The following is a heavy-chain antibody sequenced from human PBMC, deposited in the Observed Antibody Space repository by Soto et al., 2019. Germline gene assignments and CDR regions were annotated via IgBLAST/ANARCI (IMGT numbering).Heavy chain of an antibody. CDR3: ARTIFGVVIILEERDYYMDV. D-gene: IGHD3-3*01. CDR2: IYYSGST. CDR1: GGSISSYY. V-gene: IGHV4-59*01. Sequence: SETLSLTCTVSGGSISSYYWSWIRQPPGKGLEWIGYIYYSGSTNYNPSLKSRVTISVDTSKNQFSLKLSSVTAADTAVYYCARTIFGVVIILEERDYYMDVWGKGTTVTVSS. J-gene: IGHJ6*03.